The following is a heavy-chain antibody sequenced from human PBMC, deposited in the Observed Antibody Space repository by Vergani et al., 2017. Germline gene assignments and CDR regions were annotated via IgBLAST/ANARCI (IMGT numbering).Heavy chain of an antibody. V-gene: IGHV2-70*01. Sequence: QVTLRESGPALVKPTQTLTLTCTFSGFSLSTSGMCVSWIRQPPGKALEWLALIDWDDDKYYSTSLKTRLTISNDTSKNQVVLTMTSMDPVDTATYYCARIIFVASNAFDIWGQGTMVTVSS. CDR2: IDWDDDK. CDR3: ARIIFVASNAFDI. D-gene: IGHD3-3*01. CDR1: GFSLSTSGMC. J-gene: IGHJ3*02.